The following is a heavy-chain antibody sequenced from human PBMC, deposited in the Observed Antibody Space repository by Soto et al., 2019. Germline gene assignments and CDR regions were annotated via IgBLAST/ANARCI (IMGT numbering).Heavy chain of an antibody. D-gene: IGHD4-17*01. CDR3: ARGYGDYLPDAFNI. CDR1: GFTFSSYS. V-gene: IGHV3-21*01. J-gene: IGHJ3*02. Sequence: EVQLVESGGGLVKPGGSLRLSCAASGFTFSSYSMNWVRQAPGEGLEWVSSITTYSTSIYYADSVKGRFTISRDNAKNSLFLQMNSLRAEDTAVYYCARGYGDYLPDAFNIWGQGTMVTVSS. CDR2: ITTYSTSI.